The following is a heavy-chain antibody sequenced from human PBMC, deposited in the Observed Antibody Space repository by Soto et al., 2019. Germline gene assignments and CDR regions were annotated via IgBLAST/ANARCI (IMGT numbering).Heavy chain of an antibody. Sequence: QVQLVPSGAEVKKPGASVKVSCKPSGYTFSSYGINWVRQAPGQGLEWMGWMNAYNGDTNYAQKYQGRVTMTTDTSTSTAYMELRSLRSDDTAVYYCARGGYDCGGYAFPYWGQGTLVTVSS. CDR1: GYTFSSYG. D-gene: IGHD3-22*01. CDR2: MNAYNGDT. CDR3: ARGGYDCGGYAFPY. J-gene: IGHJ1*01. V-gene: IGHV1-18*01.